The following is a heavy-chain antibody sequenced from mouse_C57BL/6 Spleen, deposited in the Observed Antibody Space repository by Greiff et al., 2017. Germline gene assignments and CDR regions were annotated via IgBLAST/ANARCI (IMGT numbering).Heavy chain of an antibody. CDR2: IHPNSGST. J-gene: IGHJ4*01. Sequence: VQLQQPGAELVKPGASVKLSCKASGYTFTSYWMHWVKQRPGQGLEWIGMIHPNSGSTNYNEKFKSKATLTVDKSSSTAYMQLSSLTSEDSAVYYCARVDPYYAMDYWGQGTSVTVSS. CDR1: GYTFTSYW. CDR3: ARVDPYYAMDY. V-gene: IGHV1-64*01.